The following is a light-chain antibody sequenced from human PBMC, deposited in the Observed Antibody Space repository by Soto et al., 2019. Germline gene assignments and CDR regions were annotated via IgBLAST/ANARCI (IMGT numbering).Light chain of an antibody. Sequence: DIQMTQSPSTLSGSVGDRVTITCRASQTISSWLAWYQQKPGKAPKLLIYKASTLKSGVPSRFSVSGSGTGFTLTISSLQPDDFATYYCQHYNSYSEVFGQGTKVELK. CDR2: KAS. J-gene: IGKJ1*01. V-gene: IGKV1-5*03. CDR1: QTISSW. CDR3: QHYNSYSEV.